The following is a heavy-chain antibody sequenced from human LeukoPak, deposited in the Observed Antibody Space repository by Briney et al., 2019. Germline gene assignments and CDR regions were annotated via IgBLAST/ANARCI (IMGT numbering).Heavy chain of an antibody. Sequence: SETLSLTCAVYGGSFSGYYWSWIRQPPGKGLEWIGEINHSGSTNYNPSLKSRVTISVDTSKNQFSLKLSSVTAADTAVYYCARLRMVRGVIRPTRQYYFDYWGQGTLVTVSS. CDR1: GGSFSGYY. CDR3: ARLRMVRGVIRPTRQYYFDY. J-gene: IGHJ4*02. D-gene: IGHD3-10*01. CDR2: INHSGST. V-gene: IGHV4-34*01.